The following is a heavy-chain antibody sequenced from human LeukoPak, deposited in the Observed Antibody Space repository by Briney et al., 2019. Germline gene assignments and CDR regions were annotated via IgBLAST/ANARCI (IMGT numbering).Heavy chain of an antibody. V-gene: IGHV3-74*01. CDR2: INNDGRST. CDR1: GFTFSFYW. J-gene: IGHJ4*02. D-gene: IGHD2-15*01. CDR3: ARDNEYCTGGTCRLDY. Sequence: GGSLRLSCASSGFTFSFYWMHWVRQAPGKGLVWVSRINNDGRSTSYAGSVKGRFTISRDNAKNTLYLQMTSLRAEDTAVYYCARDNEYCTGGTCRLDYWGQGALVTVSS.